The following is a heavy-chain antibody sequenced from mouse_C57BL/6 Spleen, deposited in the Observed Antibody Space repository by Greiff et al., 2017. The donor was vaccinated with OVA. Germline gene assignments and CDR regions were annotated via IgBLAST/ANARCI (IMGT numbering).Heavy chain of an antibody. CDR2: IDPSDSYT. CDR1: GYTFTSYW. CDR3: ARRASSYVYWYFDV. Sequence: QVQLQQSGAELVKPGASVKLSCKASGYTFTSYWMQWVKQRPGQGLEWIGEIDPSDSYTNYNQKFKGKATLTVDTSSSTAYMQLSSLTSEDSAVYYCARRASSYVYWYFDVWGTGTTVTVSS. D-gene: IGHD1-1*01. V-gene: IGHV1-50*01. J-gene: IGHJ1*03.